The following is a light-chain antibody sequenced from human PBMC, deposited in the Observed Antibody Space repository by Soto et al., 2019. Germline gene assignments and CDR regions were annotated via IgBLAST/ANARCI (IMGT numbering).Light chain of an antibody. CDR3: TSYVGTSSSMI. CDR1: SSDVGAYDY. J-gene: IGLJ2*01. Sequence: QSALTQPASVSGSPGQSITISCTGASSDVGAYDYVSWYQQHPGTVPKLIIYEVIYRPSGISTRFSGSKSGKTASLTISNLQAEDEADYYCTSYVGTSSSMIFGAGTKLTVL. CDR2: EVI. V-gene: IGLV2-14*03.